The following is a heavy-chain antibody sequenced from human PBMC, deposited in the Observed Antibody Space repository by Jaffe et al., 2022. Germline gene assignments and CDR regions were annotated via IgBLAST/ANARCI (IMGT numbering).Heavy chain of an antibody. D-gene: IGHD2-2*01. CDR2: IYYSGST. CDR1: GGSISSYY. V-gene: IGHV4-59*01. CDR3: ARDLVLRYCSSTSCYDSPAAFDI. Sequence: QVQLQESGPGLVKPSETLSLTCTVSGGSISSYYWSWIRQPPGKGLEWIGYIYYSGSTNYNPSLKSRVTISVDTSKNQFSLKLSSVTAADTAVYYCARDLVLRYCSSTSCYDSPAAFDIWGQGTMVTVSS. J-gene: IGHJ3*02.